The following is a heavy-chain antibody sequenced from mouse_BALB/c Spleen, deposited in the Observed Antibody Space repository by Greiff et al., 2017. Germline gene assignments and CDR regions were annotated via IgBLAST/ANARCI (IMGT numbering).Heavy chain of an antibody. CDR2: IHPSDSET. D-gene: IGHD1-1*01. CDR3: AIYGSSYGFGY. J-gene: IGHJ3*01. V-gene: IGHV1-74*01. CDR1: GYSFTSYW. Sequence: VKLQESGAELVRPGASVKLSCKASGYSFTSYWMNWVQQRPGQGLEWIGMIHPSDSETRLNQKFKDKATLTVDKSSSTAYMQLSSPTSEDSAVYYGAIYGSSYGFGYWGQGTLVTVSA.